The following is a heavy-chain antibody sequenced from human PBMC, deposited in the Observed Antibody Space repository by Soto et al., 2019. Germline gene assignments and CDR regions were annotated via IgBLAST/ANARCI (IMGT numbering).Heavy chain of an antibody. J-gene: IGHJ3*01. D-gene: IGHD3-9*01. V-gene: IGHV2-5*01. CDR3: TQRYFANAAFDV. CDR2: IYWNDDK. CDR1: GFSLSTSGVG. Sequence: QITLKESGPTLVKPTQTLTLTCTFSGFSLSTSGVGVGWIRQPPGKALEWLALIYWNDDKHYSPSLKSRITIAKDISNTTVVLKMTNMDPVDTATYSCTQRYFANAAFDVWGQGTMVTVSS.